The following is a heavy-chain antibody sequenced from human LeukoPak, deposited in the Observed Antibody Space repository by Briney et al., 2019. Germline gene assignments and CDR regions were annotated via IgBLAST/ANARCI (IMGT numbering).Heavy chain of an antibody. CDR3: ANPQSAGDY. CDR2: ISASGGST. CDR1: GFTFSRHA. V-gene: IGHV3-23*01. J-gene: IGHJ4*02. Sequence: GGSLRLSCAASGFTFSRHAMDWVRQAPGKGLEWVSGISASGGSTYYADSVKGRFTISRGNSKNTLYVQMNSLRAEDTAVYYCANPQSAGDYWGQGTLVTVSS. D-gene: IGHD6-13*01.